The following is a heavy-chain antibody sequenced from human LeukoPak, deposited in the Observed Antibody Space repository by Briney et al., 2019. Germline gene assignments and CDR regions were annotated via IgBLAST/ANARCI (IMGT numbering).Heavy chain of an antibody. CDR3: AKDPWGLDGFDI. D-gene: IGHD7-27*01. CDR2: ISGSDGRT. CDR1: GFTFSSYA. Sequence: GGSLRLSCAASGFTFSSYAMSWVRQASGKGLEWVSTISGSDGRTYYADSVKGRFTISRDNSKSTLYLQMNSLRADDTAVYYCAKDPWGLDGFDIWGQGTMVTVSS. V-gene: IGHV3-23*01. J-gene: IGHJ3*02.